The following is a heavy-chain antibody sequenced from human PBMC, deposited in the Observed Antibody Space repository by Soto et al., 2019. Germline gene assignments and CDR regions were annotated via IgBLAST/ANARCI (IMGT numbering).Heavy chain of an antibody. CDR2: IYSGGST. Sequence: ESGGGLVQPEGSLRLSCAASGFTVSSNYMSWVRQAPGKGLEWVSVIYSGGSTYYADSVKGRFTISRDNSKNTLYLQMNSLRAEDTAVYYCARDRDSSSWLDAFDIWGQGTMVTVSS. CDR3: ARDRDSSSWLDAFDI. D-gene: IGHD6-13*01. V-gene: IGHV3-66*01. J-gene: IGHJ3*02. CDR1: GFTVSSNY.